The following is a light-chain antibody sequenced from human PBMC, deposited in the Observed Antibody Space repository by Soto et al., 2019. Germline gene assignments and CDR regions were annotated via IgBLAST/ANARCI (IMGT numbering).Light chain of an antibody. CDR3: SSYTSSSTYV. CDR2: DVS. J-gene: IGLJ1*01. V-gene: IGLV2-14*01. Sequence: QSVLTQPASVSGSPGQSITISCTGTSNDVGGYNYVSWYQQHPGKAPKLMIYDVSNRPSGVSNSFSGSKSGNTASLTISGLQAEDEADYYCSSYTSSSTYVFGTGTKVTVL. CDR1: SNDVGGYNY.